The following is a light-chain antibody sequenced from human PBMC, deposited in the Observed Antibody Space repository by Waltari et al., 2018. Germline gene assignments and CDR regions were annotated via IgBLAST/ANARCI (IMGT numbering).Light chain of an antibody. V-gene: IGKV3-20*01. CDR2: GTS. CDR1: QSVSRS. CDR3: QYYVRLSAT. Sequence: EIVLAQSPGTLSLSPGERATLPCRASQSVSRSLAWYQQKPGQAPRLLIYGTSIRATGIPDRFSGSGSGTDFSLTISRLESEDFAVYYCQYYVRLSATFGQGTKVEIK. J-gene: IGKJ1*01.